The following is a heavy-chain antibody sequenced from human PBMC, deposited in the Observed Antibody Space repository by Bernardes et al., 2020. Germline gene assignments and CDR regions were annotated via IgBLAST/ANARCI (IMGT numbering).Heavy chain of an antibody. V-gene: IGHV3-7*03. J-gene: IGHJ4*02. D-gene: IGHD3-10*01. CDR1: GFSLSSYW. CDR2: INQDGSQK. CDR3: ARAYSLDYYASGSYLDY. Sequence: GGSLRLSCAASGFSLSSYWMSWVRPAPGKGLEWVANINQDGSQKYYVDSVEGRFTISRDNARNSLYLQMNSLRAEDTAVYYCARAYSLDYYASGSYLDYWGQGTLATVSS.